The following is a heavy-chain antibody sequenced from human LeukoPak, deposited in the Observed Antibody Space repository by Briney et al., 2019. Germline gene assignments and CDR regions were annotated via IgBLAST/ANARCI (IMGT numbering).Heavy chain of an antibody. CDR3: ASLAARRTFDY. CDR2: IYYSGST. V-gene: IGHV4-59*01. J-gene: IGHJ4*02. Sequence: SETLSLTCTVSGGSISSYYWSWIRQPPGKGLEWSGYIYYSGSTNYNPSLKSRVTISVDTSKNQFSLKLSSVTAADTAVYYCASLAARRTFDYWGQGTLVTVSS. D-gene: IGHD6-6*01. CDR1: GGSISSYY.